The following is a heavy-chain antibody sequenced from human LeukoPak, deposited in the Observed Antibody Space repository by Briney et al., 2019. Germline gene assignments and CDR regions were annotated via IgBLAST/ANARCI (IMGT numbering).Heavy chain of an antibody. D-gene: IGHD6-13*01. Sequence: GASVKVSCKASGGTFSSYAISWVRQAPGQGLEWMGRIIPILGIANYAQKFQGRVTMTRNTSISTAYMELSSLRSEDTAVYYCARVSAAAGNGVWFDPWGQGTLVTVSS. J-gene: IGHJ5*01. CDR3: ARVSAAAGNGVWFDP. CDR1: GGTFSSYA. V-gene: IGHV1-69*04. CDR2: IIPILGIA.